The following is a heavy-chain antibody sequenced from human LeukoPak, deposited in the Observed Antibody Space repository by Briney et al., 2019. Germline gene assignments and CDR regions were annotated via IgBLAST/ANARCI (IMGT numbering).Heavy chain of an antibody. D-gene: IGHD6-13*01. Sequence: SETLSRTCAVYGGSFSGYYWSWIRQPPGKGLEWIGEINHSGGTNYNPSLKSRVTISVDTSKNQFSLKLSSVTAADTAVYYCARDLRIAAAGTGAFDIWGQGTMVTVSS. CDR1: GGSFSGYY. CDR3: ARDLRIAAAGTGAFDI. J-gene: IGHJ3*02. V-gene: IGHV4-34*01. CDR2: INHSGGT.